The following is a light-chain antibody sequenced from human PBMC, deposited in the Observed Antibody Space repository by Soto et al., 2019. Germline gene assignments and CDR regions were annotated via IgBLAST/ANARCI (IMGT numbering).Light chain of an antibody. J-gene: IGLJ3*02. V-gene: IGLV2-23*02. CDR3: CSYAGSSTEV. CDR1: SSDVGSYNL. Sequence: QSALTQPASVSGSPGQSITISCTGTSSDVGSYNLVSWYQQHPGKAPKLMIYEVSKRPSGVSHRFSGSKSGNTASLTISGLQAEDEADYYCCSYAGSSTEVFGGGTKLTVL. CDR2: EVS.